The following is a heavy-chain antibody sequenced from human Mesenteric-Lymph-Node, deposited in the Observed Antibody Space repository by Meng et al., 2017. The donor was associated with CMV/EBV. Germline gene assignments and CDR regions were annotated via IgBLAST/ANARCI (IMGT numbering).Heavy chain of an antibody. CDR1: GFTFSDYY. Sequence: GESLKISCAASGFTFSDYYMSWIRQAPGKGLEWVSYISSSGSTIYYADSVKGRFTISRDNAKNSLYLQMNSLRAEDTAVYYCAREFAISNYYDSSGYYLFDPWGQGTLVTVSS. D-gene: IGHD3-22*01. V-gene: IGHV3-11*04. CDR3: AREFAISNYYDSSGYYLFDP. J-gene: IGHJ5*02. CDR2: ISSSGSTI.